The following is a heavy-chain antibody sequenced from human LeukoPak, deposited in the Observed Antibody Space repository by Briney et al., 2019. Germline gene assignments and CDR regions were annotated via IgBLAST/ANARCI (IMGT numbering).Heavy chain of an antibody. D-gene: IGHD4-17*01. CDR2: IYYSGST. CDR1: GGSISTSGYF. Sequence: PSETLSLTCTVSGGSISTSGYFWGWIRQPPGKGLEWIGSIYYSGSTYYNPSLRSRVTISVDTSKNQFSLKLSSVTAADTAVYYCARTVTVTSFSFDYWGQGTLVTVSS. CDR3: ARTVTVTSFSFDY. V-gene: IGHV4-39*01. J-gene: IGHJ4*02.